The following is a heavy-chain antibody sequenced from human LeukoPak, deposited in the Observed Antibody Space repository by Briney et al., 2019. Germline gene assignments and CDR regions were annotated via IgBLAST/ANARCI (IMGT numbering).Heavy chain of an antibody. V-gene: IGHV3-20*04. Sequence: GGSLRLSCAAPGFTFDDYGMSWVRQAPGKGLEWVSGINWNGGSTGYADSVKGRFTISGDNAKNSLYLQMNSLRAEDTALYYCARESLGDQLLFWYFDLWGRGTLVTVSS. CDR1: GFTFDDYG. CDR2: INWNGGST. D-gene: IGHD2-2*01. J-gene: IGHJ2*01. CDR3: ARESLGDQLLFWYFDL.